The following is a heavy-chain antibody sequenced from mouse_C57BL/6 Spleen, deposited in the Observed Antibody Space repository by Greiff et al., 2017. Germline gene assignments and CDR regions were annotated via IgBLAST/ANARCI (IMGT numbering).Heavy chain of an antibody. V-gene: IGHV1-5*01. CDR1: GYTFTSYW. J-gene: IGHJ2*01. D-gene: IGHD2-5*01. CDR2: IYPGNSDT. Sequence: VQLQQSGTVLARPGASVKMSCKTSGYTFTSYWMHWVKQRPGQGLEWIGAIYPGNSDTSYNQKFKGKAKLTAVTSASTAYMGRSSLTNEDSAVYYCTRGDYSNLDYWGQGTTLTVSS. CDR3: TRGDYSNLDY.